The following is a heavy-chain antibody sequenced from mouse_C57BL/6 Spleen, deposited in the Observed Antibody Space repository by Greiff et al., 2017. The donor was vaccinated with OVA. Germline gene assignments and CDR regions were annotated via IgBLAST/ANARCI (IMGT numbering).Heavy chain of an antibody. CDR1: GYTFTGYW. Sequence: QVQLQQSGAELMKPGASVKLSCKATGYTFTGYWIEWVKQRPGHGLEWIGEILPGNGSTNYNEKFKGKATFTVDTSSNTAYMQLSSLTTEDSAIYYGARKIYYDYGFAYWGQGTLVTVSA. J-gene: IGHJ3*01. CDR2: ILPGNGST. D-gene: IGHD2-4*01. V-gene: IGHV1-9*01. CDR3: ARKIYYDYGFAY.